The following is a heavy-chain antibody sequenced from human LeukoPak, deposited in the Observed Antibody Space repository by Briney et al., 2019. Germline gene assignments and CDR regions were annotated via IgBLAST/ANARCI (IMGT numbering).Heavy chain of an antibody. CDR3: AREEIRSYTFDY. J-gene: IGHJ4*02. D-gene: IGHD1-26*01. V-gene: IGHV4-59*01. Sequence: SETLSLTCTVSGGSISGYYWSWIRQPPGKGLEWIGYIYYSGSTNYNPSLKSRVTISVDTSKNQFSLRLSSVTAADTAVYYCAREEIRSYTFDYWGQGTLVTVSS. CDR2: IYYSGST. CDR1: GGSISGYY.